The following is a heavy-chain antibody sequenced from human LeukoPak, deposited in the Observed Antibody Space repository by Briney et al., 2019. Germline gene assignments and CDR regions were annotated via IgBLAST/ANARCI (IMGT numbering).Heavy chain of an antibody. Sequence: GASVKVSCKASGYTLRNYDISWVRQAPGQGLEWMGGIIPMFGVANYAQKFQGRVTITADKSTSIAYMELSSLRSEDTAVYYCARDSPTNYYDAGWGQGTLVTVSS. D-gene: IGHD3-22*01. CDR3: ARDSPTNYYDAG. CDR2: IIPMFGVA. V-gene: IGHV1-69*10. J-gene: IGHJ4*02. CDR1: GYTLRNYD.